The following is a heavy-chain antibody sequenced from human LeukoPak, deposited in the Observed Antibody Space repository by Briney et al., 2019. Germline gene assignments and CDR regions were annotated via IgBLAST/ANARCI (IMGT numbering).Heavy chain of an antibody. CDR2: IYYSGST. Sequence: PSETLSLTCTVSGGSISSYYWSWIRQPPGKGLEWIGYIYYSGSTNYNPSLKSRVTISVDTSKNQFSLKLSSVTAADTAVYYCATHSRPNYDFWSGFPYYGMDVWGQGTTVTVSS. CDR1: GGSISSYY. J-gene: IGHJ6*02. CDR3: ATHSRPNYDFWSGFPYYGMDV. V-gene: IGHV4-59*01. D-gene: IGHD3-3*01.